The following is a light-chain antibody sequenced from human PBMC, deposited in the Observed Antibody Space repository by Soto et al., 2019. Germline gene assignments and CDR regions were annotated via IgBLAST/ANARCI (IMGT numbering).Light chain of an antibody. CDR3: AAWDDSLSGPV. Sequence: QSVLTQPPSASGTPGQRVTISCSGSRASIGSNTVTWYQHLPGAAPKLLFYNNNQRPSGVPDRFSGSKSDTSASLAISGLQFEDEAVYYCAAWDDSLSGPVFGGGTKLTVL. CDR2: NNN. CDR1: RASIGSNT. V-gene: IGLV1-44*01. J-gene: IGLJ3*02.